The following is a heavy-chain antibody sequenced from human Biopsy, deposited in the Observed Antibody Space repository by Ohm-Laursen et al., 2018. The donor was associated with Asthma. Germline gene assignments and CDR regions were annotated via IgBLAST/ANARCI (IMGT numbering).Heavy chain of an antibody. J-gene: IGHJ6*02. CDR2: IMTVFGTT. V-gene: IGHV1-69*13. CDR1: GGTFSNFA. Sequence: GASVKVSCKAPGGTFSNFAISWVRQAPGQGLEWLEGIMTVFGTTNYAQKFQGRVTITADVSTSTAYMEVTSLRSEDTAIYYCARCQVGYSSGWSLLLKKIYYSGMDVWGQGTAVTVSS. CDR3: ARCQVGYSSGWSLLLKKIYYSGMDV. D-gene: IGHD6-19*01.